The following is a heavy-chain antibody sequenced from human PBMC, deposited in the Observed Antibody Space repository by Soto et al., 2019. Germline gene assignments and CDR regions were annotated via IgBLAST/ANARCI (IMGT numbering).Heavy chain of an antibody. Sequence: QEQVVQSGAEVKKPGASVKVSCKASGYTFSNYCLHWVRQAPGQGLEWMGILNPNNGKTLYAQKFEGRATMTAETSTNTVNMALGSPTSEDTAIYYCAREVYTAGYYDTYAGSGNGFDAWGQGTLVTASS. CDR2: LNPNNGKT. CDR1: GYTFSNYC. J-gene: IGHJ5*02. D-gene: IGHD1-26*01. V-gene: IGHV1-46*01. CDR3: AREVYTAGYYDTYAGSGNGFDA.